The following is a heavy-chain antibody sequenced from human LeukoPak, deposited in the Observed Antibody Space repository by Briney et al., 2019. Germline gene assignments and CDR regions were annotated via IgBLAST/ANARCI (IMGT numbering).Heavy chain of an antibody. D-gene: IGHD5-24*01. CDR3: ARSNDRDGYNFGY. V-gene: IGHV4-4*02. J-gene: IGHJ4*02. CDR2: ISLTGRT. Sequence: SGTLSLTCGVSGGSITSTNWWSWVRQPPGQGLEWIGEISLTGRTNYNPSLIGRVIMSLDESRNQLSLTLSSVTAADTAVYYCARSNDRDGYNFGYWGQGTLVTVSS. CDR1: GGSITSTNW.